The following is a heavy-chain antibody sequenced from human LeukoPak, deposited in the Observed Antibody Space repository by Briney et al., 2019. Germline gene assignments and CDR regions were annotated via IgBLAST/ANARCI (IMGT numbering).Heavy chain of an antibody. J-gene: IGHJ5*02. V-gene: IGHV1-2*02. Sequence: ASVKVSCKASGYTFTGYYMHWVRQAPGQGLEWMGWINPNSGGTNYAQKFQGRVTMTRDTSISTAYMELSRLRSDDTAVYYCARDPASGMSTAYNWFDPWGQGTLVTVSS. D-gene: IGHD2-2*01. CDR3: ARDPASGMSTAYNWFDP. CDR1: GYTFTGYY. CDR2: INPNSGGT.